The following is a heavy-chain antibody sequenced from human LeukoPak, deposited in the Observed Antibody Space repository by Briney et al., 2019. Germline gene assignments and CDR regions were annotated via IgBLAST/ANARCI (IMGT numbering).Heavy chain of an antibody. CDR1: GGTFSSYA. CDR2: IIPIFGTA. Sequence: GASVEVSCKASGGTFSSYAISWVRQAPGQGLEWMGGIIPIFGTANYAQKFQGRVTITADESTSTAYMELSSLRSEDTAVYYCASRAPIAAAGTSWFDPWGQGTLVTVSS. CDR3: ASRAPIAAAGTSWFDP. D-gene: IGHD6-13*01. V-gene: IGHV1-69*13. J-gene: IGHJ5*02.